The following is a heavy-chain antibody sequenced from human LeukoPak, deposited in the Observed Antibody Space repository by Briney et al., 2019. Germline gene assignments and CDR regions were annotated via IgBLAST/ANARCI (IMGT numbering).Heavy chain of an antibody. D-gene: IGHD6-19*01. J-gene: IGHJ4*02. CDR1: GYTFTGYY. CDR2: INPNSGGT. Sequence: ASVKVSCKASGYTFTGYYMHWVRQAPGQGLEWMGRINPNSGGTNYAQKFQGRVTMTRDTSISTAYMELSRLRSDDMAVYYCVRLKGYSSGWIDYWGQGTLVIVSS. CDR3: VRLKGYSSGWIDY. V-gene: IGHV1-2*06.